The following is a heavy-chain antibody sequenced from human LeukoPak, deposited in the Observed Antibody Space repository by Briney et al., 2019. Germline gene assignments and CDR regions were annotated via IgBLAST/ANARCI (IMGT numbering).Heavy chain of an antibody. CDR1: GGSISSSSYY. Sequence: SETLSLTCTVSGGSISSSSYYWGWIRQPPGKGLEWIGSIYYSGSTYYNPSLKSRVTISVDTSKNQFSLKLSSVTAADTAVYYCARGNQQLVPHFDYWGQGTLVTVSS. CDR2: IYYSGST. CDR3: ARGNQQLVPHFDY. J-gene: IGHJ4*02. D-gene: IGHD6-13*01. V-gene: IGHV4-39*01.